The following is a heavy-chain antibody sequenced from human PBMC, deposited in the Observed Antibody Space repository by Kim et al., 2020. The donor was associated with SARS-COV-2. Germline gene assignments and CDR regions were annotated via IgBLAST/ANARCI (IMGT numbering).Heavy chain of an antibody. D-gene: IGHD3-9*01. CDR2: IGGSGGST. J-gene: IGHJ4*02. Sequence: GGSLRLSCAASGFTFSKYAMSWVRQAPGKGLEWVSAIGGSGGSTYYADSVKGRFTISRDNSKNTLYLQMNSLRAEDTAVYYCAKDAGGAKFDWGEYWGQGTLVTVSS. CDR1: GFTFSKYA. V-gene: IGHV3-23*01. CDR3: AKDAGGAKFDWGEY.